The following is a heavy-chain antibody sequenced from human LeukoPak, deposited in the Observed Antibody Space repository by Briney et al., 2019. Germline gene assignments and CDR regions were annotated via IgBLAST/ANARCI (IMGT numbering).Heavy chain of an antibody. D-gene: IGHD3-10*01. CDR3: ARHQTHGSGSFDP. CDR1: GGSISASPYY. Sequence: PSETLSLTCTVSGGSISASPYYWGWIRQPPGKGLDWIGSVYNSGSTYYNPSLKSRVSTSVDTSKDQFSLKLSSVTAADTAVYYCARHQTHGSGSFDPWGQGILVTVSS. V-gene: IGHV4-39*01. J-gene: IGHJ5*02. CDR2: VYNSGST.